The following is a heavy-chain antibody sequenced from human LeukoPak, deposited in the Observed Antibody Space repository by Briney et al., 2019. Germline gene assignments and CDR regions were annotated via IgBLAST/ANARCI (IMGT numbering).Heavy chain of an antibody. CDR1: GGSISSNNW. CDR2: IFHGGST. Sequence: SETLSLTCAASGGSISSNNWCSLVRQPPGKGPEWIAEIFHGGSTNYGPSLKSRVTLSLDKSKNQFSLRLTSVTAADTAVYYCAKSPIAAAGIDYFQYWGQGTLVTVSS. CDR3: AKSPIAAAGIDYFQY. V-gene: IGHV4-4*02. J-gene: IGHJ1*01. D-gene: IGHD6-13*01.